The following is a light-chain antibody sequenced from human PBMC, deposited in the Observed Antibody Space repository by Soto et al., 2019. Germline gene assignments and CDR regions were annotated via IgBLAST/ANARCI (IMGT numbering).Light chain of an antibody. V-gene: IGKV3-11*01. CDR3: QQRSDWPIT. J-gene: IGKJ5*01. Sequence: EIVLTQSPATLSLSLGEGATLSCRASQSVRSYLAWFQQKLGQPPRLLIYDASKRATGIPARFSGSGSGTDFTLTINSLEPDDFAVYYCQQRSDWPITFGQGTRLEI. CDR1: QSVRSY. CDR2: DAS.